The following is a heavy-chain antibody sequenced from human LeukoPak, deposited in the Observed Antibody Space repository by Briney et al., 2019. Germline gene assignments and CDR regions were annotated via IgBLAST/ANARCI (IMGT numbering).Heavy chain of an antibody. D-gene: IGHD4-17*01. CDR3: ARDQETTHYFDY. Sequence: PGGSLRLSCAASGFTFSDYYMSWIRQAPGKGLEWVSYISSSGSTIYYADSVKGRFTISRDNAKNPLYLQMNSLRAEDTAVYYCARDQETTHYFDYWGQGTLVTVSS. V-gene: IGHV3-11*04. CDR2: ISSSGSTI. J-gene: IGHJ4*02. CDR1: GFTFSDYY.